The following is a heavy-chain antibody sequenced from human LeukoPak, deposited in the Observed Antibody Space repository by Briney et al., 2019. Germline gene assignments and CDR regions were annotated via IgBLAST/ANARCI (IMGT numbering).Heavy chain of an antibody. J-gene: IGHJ4*02. CDR2: ILYDGSKQ. V-gene: IGHV3-30*01. CDR1: GSTFSTYT. D-gene: IGHD2-2*01. Sequence: GGSLRLSCAASGSTFSTYTMHWVRQAPGKGLEWVAVILYDGSKQYYANSVRGRFTVSRDNSKNTLYLQMNSLRAEDTATYYCARVDCSTTSCSPFDYWGQGTLVTVSS. CDR3: ARVDCSTTSCSPFDY.